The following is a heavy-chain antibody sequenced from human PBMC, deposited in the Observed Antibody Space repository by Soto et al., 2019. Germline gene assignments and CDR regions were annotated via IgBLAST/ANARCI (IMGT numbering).Heavy chain of an antibody. CDR3: ARDGEGSGYPPDAFDV. Sequence: PSETLSLTCAVSGGSISSSNWWSWVRQPPGKGLEWIGEIYHSGSTNYNPSLKSRVTISVDESKNQFSLKLSSVTAADTAVYYCARDGEGSGYPPDAFDVWGQGTMVTVSS. J-gene: IGHJ3*01. D-gene: IGHD3-22*01. V-gene: IGHV4-4*02. CDR2: IYHSGST. CDR1: GGSISSSNW.